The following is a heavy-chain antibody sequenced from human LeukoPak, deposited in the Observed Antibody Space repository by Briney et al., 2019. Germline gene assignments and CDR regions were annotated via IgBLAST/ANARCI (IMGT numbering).Heavy chain of an antibody. Sequence: GASVKVSCRASGYTFTSYGISWVRQAPGQGLEWMGWISAYNGNTYYAQNLQGRVTMTTDTSTSTAYMELTSLRSEDTAVYYCARDGTGDGDYWGQGTLVTVSS. D-gene: IGHD7-27*01. V-gene: IGHV1-18*01. CDR1: GYTFTSYG. CDR2: ISAYNGNT. CDR3: ARDGTGDGDY. J-gene: IGHJ4*02.